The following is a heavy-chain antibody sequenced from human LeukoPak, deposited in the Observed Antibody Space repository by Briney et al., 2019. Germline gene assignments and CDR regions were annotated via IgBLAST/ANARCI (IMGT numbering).Heavy chain of an antibody. D-gene: IGHD6-13*01. Sequence: ASVKVSCKASGYTFTSYGISWVRQAPGQGLEWMGWVSGYNGDTDYAQNLQGRVTMTTDTSTSTAYLELRSLRSDDTAVYYCAREERYSSSWPFDYWGQGTLVTVSS. CDR2: VSGYNGDT. CDR3: AREERYSSSWPFDY. V-gene: IGHV1-18*01. J-gene: IGHJ4*02. CDR1: GYTFTSYG.